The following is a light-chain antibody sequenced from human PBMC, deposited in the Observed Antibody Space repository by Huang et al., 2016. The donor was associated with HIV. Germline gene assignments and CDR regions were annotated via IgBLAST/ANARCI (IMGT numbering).Light chain of an antibody. CDR1: QSVRDK. CDR3: QQYESWPPLT. Sequence: EIVMTQSPDPLSVSPGERATLSCRASQSVRDKLAWYQQKPGQAPRLLLHATSTRAAGVPARFSGSGSGTECTLTISSLQSEDCGVYYCQQYESWPPLTFGGGTKVEIK. J-gene: IGKJ4*01. CDR2: ATS. V-gene: IGKV3-15*01.